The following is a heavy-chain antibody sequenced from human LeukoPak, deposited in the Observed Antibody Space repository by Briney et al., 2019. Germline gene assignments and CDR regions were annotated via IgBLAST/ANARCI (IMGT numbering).Heavy chain of an antibody. J-gene: IGHJ5*02. Sequence: SETLSLTCTVSGGSISRYYWSWIRQPPGKGLEWIGYIYYSGSTNYNPSLKSRVTISVDTSKNQFSLKLSSVTAADTAVYYCASQIGDLNWFDPWGQGTLVTVSS. CDR2: IYYSGST. D-gene: IGHD3-10*01. CDR1: GGSISRYY. V-gene: IGHV4-59*08. CDR3: ASQIGDLNWFDP.